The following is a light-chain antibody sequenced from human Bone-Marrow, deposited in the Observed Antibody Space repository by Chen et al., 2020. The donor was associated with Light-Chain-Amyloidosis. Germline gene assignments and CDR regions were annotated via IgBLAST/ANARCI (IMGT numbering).Light chain of an antibody. J-gene: IGLJ2*01. CDR2: GNN. V-gene: IGLV1-40*01. CDR1: SSNVGAGYD. Sequence: QSVLTQPPSVSGAPGPRVTISCSGSSSNVGAGYDVQWYQQLPETAPKLLIYGNNDRPSGVPDRFSGSKSGTSASLVITGLQAEDEAEYYCQSYDTTLSGSVFGGGTKLTVL. CDR3: QSYDTTLSGSV.